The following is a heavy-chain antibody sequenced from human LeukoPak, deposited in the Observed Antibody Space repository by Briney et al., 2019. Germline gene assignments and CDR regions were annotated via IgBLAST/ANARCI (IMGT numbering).Heavy chain of an antibody. J-gene: IGHJ2*01. V-gene: IGHV3-9*03. Sequence: GGSLRLSCAASGFTFSSYAMSWVRQAPGKGLDWVSGINWNSGSIGYADSVKGRFTISRDNAKNSLYLQMNSLRAEDMALYYCAKVRGDLGYFDLWGRGTLVTVSS. CDR1: GFTFSSYA. D-gene: IGHD2-21*02. CDR3: AKVRGDLGYFDL. CDR2: INWNSGSI.